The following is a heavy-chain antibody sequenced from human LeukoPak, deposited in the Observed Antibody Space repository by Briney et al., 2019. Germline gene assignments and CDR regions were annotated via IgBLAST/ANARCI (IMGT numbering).Heavy chain of an antibody. Sequence: GGSLRLSCAASGFTFDDYTMHWVRQAPGRGLEWLSLISWDGGITYYADSVKGRFIISRDNRKKSLYLQMNSLTSDDTALYYCAMICTTTSCLDYWGQGTLVTVSS. CDR1: GFTFDDYT. V-gene: IGHV3-43*01. J-gene: IGHJ4*02. D-gene: IGHD2-2*01. CDR2: ISWDGGIT. CDR3: AMICTTTSCLDY.